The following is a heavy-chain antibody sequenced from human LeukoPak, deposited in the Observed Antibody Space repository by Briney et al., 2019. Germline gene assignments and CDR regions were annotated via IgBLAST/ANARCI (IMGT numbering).Heavy chain of an antibody. CDR1: GYTFTSYD. Sequence: GASVKVSCKASGYTFTSYDINWVRQATGQGLEWMGWMNPNSGNTGYAQKFQGRVTMTRNTSISTAYMELSSLRSEDTAVYYCARGPSSTYYYGSGSYSDYWGQGTLVTVSS. D-gene: IGHD3-10*01. V-gene: IGHV1-8*01. CDR3: ARGPSSTYYYGSGSYSDY. CDR2: MNPNSGNT. J-gene: IGHJ4*02.